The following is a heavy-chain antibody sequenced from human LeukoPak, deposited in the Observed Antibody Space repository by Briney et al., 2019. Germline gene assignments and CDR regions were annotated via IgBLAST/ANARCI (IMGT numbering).Heavy chain of an antibody. CDR1: GFTFSDYY. D-gene: IGHD2-21*01. J-gene: IGHJ4*02. Sequence: GGSLRLSCAASGFTFSDYYMSWIRQAPGKGLEWVSYISSSGSTIYYADSVKGRFTISRDNSKNTLYLQMNSLRAEDTAVYYCARGTTVIPNSFDYWGQGTLVTVSS. CDR2: ISSSGSTI. V-gene: IGHV3-11*04. CDR3: ARGTTVIPNSFDY.